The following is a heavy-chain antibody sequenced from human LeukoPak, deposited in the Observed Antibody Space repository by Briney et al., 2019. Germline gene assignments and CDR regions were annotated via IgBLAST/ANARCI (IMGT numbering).Heavy chain of an antibody. CDR2: ISTDGSRI. V-gene: IGHV3-64*02. CDR3: TRGLAISTSGWYDTFDY. CDR1: GFTFSNSA. J-gene: IGHJ4*02. Sequence: PGGSLRLSCAASGFTFSNSAMYWVRQAPGKGLEYVSVISTDGSRIYYAGSVKGRFTISRDNSENTLYLQMGSLRAEDMAVYYCTRGLAISTSGWYDTFDYWGQGALVTVSS. D-gene: IGHD6-19*01.